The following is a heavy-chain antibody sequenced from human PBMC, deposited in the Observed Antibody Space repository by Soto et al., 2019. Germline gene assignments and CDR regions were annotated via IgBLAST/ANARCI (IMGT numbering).Heavy chain of an antibody. J-gene: IGHJ6*02. Sequence: GGSLRLSCAASGFTFSSYWMSWVRQAPGKGLERVAKIKQDGSEKYYVDSVKGRFTISRDNAKNSLYLQMNSLRAEDTAVYYCARDFYGSGSYYTNQQHYYGMDAWGQGATVTVAS. D-gene: IGHD3-10*01. CDR1: GFTFSSYW. V-gene: IGHV3-7*01. CDR2: IKQDGSEK. CDR3: ARDFYGSGSYYTNQQHYYGMDA.